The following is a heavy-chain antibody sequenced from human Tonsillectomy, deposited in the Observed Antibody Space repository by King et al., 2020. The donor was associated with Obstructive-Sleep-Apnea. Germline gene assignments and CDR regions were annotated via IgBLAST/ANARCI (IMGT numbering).Heavy chain of an antibody. CDR2: ISSSSSTI. V-gene: IGHV3-48*04. CDR3: ARVSGIAVAGNHY. D-gene: IGHD6-19*01. J-gene: IGHJ4*02. Sequence: VQLVESGGGLVQPGGSLRLSCAASGFTFSSYSMNWVRQAPGKGLEWVSYISSSSSTIYYADSVKGRFTISRDNAKNSLYLQMNSLRAEDTAVYYCARVSGIAVAGNHYWGQGTLVTVSS. CDR1: GFTFSSYS.